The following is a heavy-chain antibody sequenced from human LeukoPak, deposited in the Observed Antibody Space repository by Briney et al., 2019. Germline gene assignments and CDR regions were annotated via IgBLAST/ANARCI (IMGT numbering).Heavy chain of an antibody. Sequence: GGSLRLSCAASGFTFSSYSMNWVRQAPGKGLEWVSSISSTSSYIYYADSVKGRFTISRDNAENSLYLQMNGLKVEDTAVYYCAKPLQYYYDSSGYRGAFDIWGQGTVVTVSS. CDR3: AKPLQYYYDSSGYRGAFDI. D-gene: IGHD3-22*01. CDR2: ISSTSSYI. V-gene: IGHV3-21*04. CDR1: GFTFSSYS. J-gene: IGHJ3*02.